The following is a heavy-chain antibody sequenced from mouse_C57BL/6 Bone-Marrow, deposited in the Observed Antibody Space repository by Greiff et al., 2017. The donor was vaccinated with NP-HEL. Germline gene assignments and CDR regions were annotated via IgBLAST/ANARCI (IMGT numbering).Heavy chain of an antibody. CDR2: IRNKANGYTT. Sequence: DVHLVESGGGLVQPGGSLSLSCAASGFTFTDYYMSWVRQPPGKALEWLGFIRNKANGYTTEYSASLKGRFTISRDNSQSILYLHMNALRAEDSATYYCARRLWSDYWGQGTTLTVSS. V-gene: IGHV7-3*01. CDR1: GFTFTDYY. J-gene: IGHJ2*01. D-gene: IGHD1-1*02. CDR3: ARRLWSDY.